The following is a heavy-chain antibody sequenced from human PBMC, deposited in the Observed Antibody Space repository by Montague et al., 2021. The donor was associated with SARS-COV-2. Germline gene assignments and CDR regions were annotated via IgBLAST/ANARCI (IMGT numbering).Heavy chain of an antibody. V-gene: IGHV4-34*01. CDR1: GGSFSDYH. J-gene: IGHJ4*02. CDR3: ARGAPGY. CDR2: INRGGST. D-gene: IGHD1-1*01. Sequence: SETLSLTCAVYGGSFSDYHWTWIRQSPGEGLEWIGQINRGGSTKYNPSLKSRVTISIDTSKKQFSLKLTSVTAADTAVYYCARGAPGYWGQGTLVTVSS.